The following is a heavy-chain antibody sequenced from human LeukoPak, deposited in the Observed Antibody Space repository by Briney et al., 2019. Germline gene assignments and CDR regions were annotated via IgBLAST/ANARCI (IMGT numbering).Heavy chain of an antibody. CDR2: ISGSGGST. Sequence: GGPLRLSCAASGFTFSSYAMSWVRQAPGKGLEWVSAISGSGGSTYYADSVKGRFTISRDNSKNALYLQMNSLRAEDTAVYYCAKVDRAVIGGNFDYWGQGTLVTVSS. CDR1: GFTFSSYA. V-gene: IGHV3-23*01. J-gene: IGHJ4*02. D-gene: IGHD3-22*01. CDR3: AKVDRAVIGGNFDY.